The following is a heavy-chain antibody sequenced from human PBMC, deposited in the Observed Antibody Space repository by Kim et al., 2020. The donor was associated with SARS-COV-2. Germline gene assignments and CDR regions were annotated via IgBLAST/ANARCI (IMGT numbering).Heavy chain of an antibody. CDR2: IWYDGSKK. CDR3: GRDISRSIVVVTGVGGVGY. CDR1: GFTFSTYD. V-gene: IGHV3-33*01. Sequence: GGSLRLSCAASGFTFSTYDMHWVRQAPGKGLEWVAVIWYDGSKKYYADSVKGRFTISRDNSKNTLYLQMNSLRAEDTAVYYCGRDISRSIVVVTGVGGVGYWGQGTLVTVSS. J-gene: IGHJ4*02. D-gene: IGHD3-22*01.